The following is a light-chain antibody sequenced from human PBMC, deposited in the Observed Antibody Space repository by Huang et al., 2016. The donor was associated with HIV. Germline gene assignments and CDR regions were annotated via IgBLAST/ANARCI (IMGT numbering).Light chain of an antibody. CDR3: QQRSNWPLT. CDR2: GTA. CDR1: QSVISY. J-gene: IGKJ4*01. Sequence: EIVLTQSPATLSLSPGERATLSCRASQSVISYLGWYQPRPGQAPRLPNYGTANRATGIPARFSGSGSGTDFTLTISSLEPEDFGIYYCQQRSNWPLTFGGGTKVQIK. V-gene: IGKV3-11*01.